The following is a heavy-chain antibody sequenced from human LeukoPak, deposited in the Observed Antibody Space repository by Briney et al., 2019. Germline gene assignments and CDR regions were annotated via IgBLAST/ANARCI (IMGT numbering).Heavy chain of an antibody. D-gene: IGHD1-1*01. CDR1: GGSISSYY. J-gene: IGHJ5*02. CDR3: AREGTAGTNLNWFDP. V-gene: IGHV4-59*01. Sequence: PSETLSLTCTVSGGSISSYYWSWLRQPPGKGLEWLRYTSYSGSTNFNPSLKSRVTISVDTSKNQFSLKLSSVTAADTAVYYCAREGTAGTNLNWFDPWGQGTLVTVSS. CDR2: TSYSGST.